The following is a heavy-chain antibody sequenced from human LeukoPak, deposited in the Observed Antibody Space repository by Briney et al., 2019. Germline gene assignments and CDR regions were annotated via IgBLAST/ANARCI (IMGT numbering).Heavy chain of an antibody. CDR1: GFTFSAYT. CDR2: ISAVSNYI. J-gene: IGHJ6*03. V-gene: IGHV3-21*01. Sequence: PGGSLRLSCAASGFTFSAYTMAWVRQAPGRGLEWVSSISAVSNYIYYADSVKGRFTISRDNAKNSLYLQMNSLRAEDTAVYYCTRGPQYYYYYYMDVWGKGTTVTVSS. CDR3: TRGPQYYYYYYMDV.